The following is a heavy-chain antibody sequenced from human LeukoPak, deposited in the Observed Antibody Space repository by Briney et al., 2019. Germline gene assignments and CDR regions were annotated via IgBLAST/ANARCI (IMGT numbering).Heavy chain of an antibody. CDR2: MNPNSGNT. J-gene: IGHJ5*02. CDR3: AREYSGYDLAAFDP. D-gene: IGHD5-12*01. V-gene: IGHV1-8*02. Sequence: ASVKVSCKASGGTFSSYAINWVRQATGQGLEWMGWMNPNSGNTGYAQKFQGRVTMTRNTSISTAYMELSSLRSEDTAVYYCAREYSGYDLAAFDPWGQGTLVTVSS. CDR1: GGTFSSYA.